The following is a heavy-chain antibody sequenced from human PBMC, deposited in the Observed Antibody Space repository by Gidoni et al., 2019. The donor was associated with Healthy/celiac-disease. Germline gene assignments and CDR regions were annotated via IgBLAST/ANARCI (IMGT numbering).Heavy chain of an antibody. CDR3: ARTLRLLEAYYYGMDV. V-gene: IGHV2-26*01. Sequence: QVTLKESGPVLVKPSETLTLTCTVSGFSLSNARMGVSWIRQPPGKALEWLAHIFSNDEKSYSTSLKSRLTISKDTSKSQVVLTMTNMDPVDTATYYCARTLRLLEAYYYGMDVWGQGTTVTVSS. J-gene: IGHJ6*02. D-gene: IGHD1-1*01. CDR2: IFSNDEK. CDR1: GFSLSNARMG.